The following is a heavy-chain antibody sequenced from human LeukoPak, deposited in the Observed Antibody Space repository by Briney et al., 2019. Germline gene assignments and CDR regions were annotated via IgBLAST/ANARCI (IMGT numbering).Heavy chain of an antibody. J-gene: IGHJ4*02. Sequence: KPSETLSLTCTVSGGSISSGGYYWSWIRQPPGKGLEWIGYIYYSGSTNYNPSLKSRVTISVDTSKNQFSLKLSSVTAADTAVYYCARWVGYSYAAFDYWGQGTLVTVSS. CDR3: ARWVGYSYAAFDY. V-gene: IGHV4-61*08. CDR1: GGSISSGGYY. CDR2: IYYSGST. D-gene: IGHD5-18*01.